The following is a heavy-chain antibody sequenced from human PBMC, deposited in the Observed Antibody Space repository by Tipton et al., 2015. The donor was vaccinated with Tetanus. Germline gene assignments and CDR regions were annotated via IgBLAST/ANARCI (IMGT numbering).Heavy chain of an antibody. V-gene: IGHV3-23*01. CDR2: ISGSRLTP. D-gene: IGHD1-14*01. CDR3: AKEALGVLNL. Sequence: SLRLSCAASGFTFKSYTMNWVRQAPGNGLEWVAAISGSRLTPYYADSVKGRFTISRDNSKNTLSLQLNSLRVDDTALYYCAKEALGVLNLWGKGTMVIVSS. J-gene: IGHJ6*04. CDR1: GFTFKSYT.